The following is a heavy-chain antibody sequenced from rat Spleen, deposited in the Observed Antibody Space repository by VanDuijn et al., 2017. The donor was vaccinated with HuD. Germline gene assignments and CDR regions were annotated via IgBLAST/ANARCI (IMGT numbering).Heavy chain of an antibody. J-gene: IGHJ2*01. Sequence: EVQLVESGGGLVQPGRSLKLSCVPSGFTFNKYWMTWIRQAPGKGLEWIASITNTGGTTFYPDSVKGRFTTSRDNAENTVYLQMNSLRSEDTATYYCAKDRDYGPDYWGQGVMVTVSS. V-gene: IGHV5-31*01. CDR3: AKDRDYGPDY. CDR2: ITNTGGTT. D-gene: IGHD1-11*01. CDR1: GFTFNKYW.